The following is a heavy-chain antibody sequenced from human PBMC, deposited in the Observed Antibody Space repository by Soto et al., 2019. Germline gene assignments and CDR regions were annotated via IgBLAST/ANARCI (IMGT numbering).Heavy chain of an antibody. D-gene: IGHD6-13*01. V-gene: IGHV1-69*08. CDR2: IIPILGIA. CDR3: AREQQLDYYYYGMDV. J-gene: IGHJ6*02. CDR1: GGTFSSYT. Sequence: QVQLVQSGAEVKKPGSSVKVSCKASGGTFSSYTISWVRQAPGQGLESMGRIIPILGIANYAQKFQGRVTITADKSTSTAYMVLSSLRSEDTAVYYCAREQQLDYYYYGMDVWGQGTTVTVS.